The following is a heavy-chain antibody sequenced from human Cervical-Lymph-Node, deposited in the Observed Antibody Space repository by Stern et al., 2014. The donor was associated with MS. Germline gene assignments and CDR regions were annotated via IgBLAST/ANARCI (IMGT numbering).Heavy chain of an antibody. V-gene: IGHV3-23*04. CDR3: AKNIYYDSSQPQYFQY. Sequence: EVQLEESGGGVVQPGGSLRLSCAASGFTFISYTMSWVRLAPGKGLEWVSTISGSGGNTYYADSVKGHFTISRDNSKSTLFLLMNTLRAEDTAVYYCAKNIYYDSSQPQYFQYWGQGSPVTVSS. CDR1: GFTFISYT. J-gene: IGHJ1*01. CDR2: ISGSGGNT. D-gene: IGHD3-22*01.